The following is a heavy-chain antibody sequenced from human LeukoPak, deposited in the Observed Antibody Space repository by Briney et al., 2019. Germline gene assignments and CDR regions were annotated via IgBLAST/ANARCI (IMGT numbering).Heavy chain of an antibody. CDR1: GFTFSSYA. D-gene: IGHD6-13*01. CDR2: ISYDGSNK. J-gene: IGHJ4*02. CDR3: AKALMRAAANVLDY. Sequence: GGSLRLSCAASGFTFSSYAMSWVRQAPGKGLEWVAVISYDGSNKYYADSVKGRFTISRDNSKNTLYLQMNSLRAEDTAVYYCAKALMRAAANVLDYWGQGTLVTVSS. V-gene: IGHV3-30*18.